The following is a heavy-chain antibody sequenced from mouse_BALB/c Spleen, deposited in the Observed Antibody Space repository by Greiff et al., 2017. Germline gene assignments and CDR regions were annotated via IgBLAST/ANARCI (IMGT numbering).Heavy chain of an antibody. V-gene: IGHV14-1*02. Sequence: EVQLQQSGAELVRPGALVKLSCKASSFNIKDYYMHWVKQRPEQGLEWIGWIDPENGNTIYDPKFQGKASITADTSSNTAYLQLSSLTSEDTAVYYCASKGNYAMDYWGQGTSVTVSS. CDR1: SFNIKDYY. J-gene: IGHJ4*01. CDR2: IDPENGNT. CDR3: ASKGNYAMDY.